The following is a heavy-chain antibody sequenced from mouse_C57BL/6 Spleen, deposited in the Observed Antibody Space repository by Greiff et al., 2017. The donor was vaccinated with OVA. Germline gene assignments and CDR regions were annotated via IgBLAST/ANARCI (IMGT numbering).Heavy chain of an antibody. CDR3: ERRAAQATGVDY. V-gene: IGHV5-6*02. CDR2: ISSGGSYT. J-gene: IGHJ2*01. Sequence: EVKLVESGGDLVKPGGSLKLSCAASGFTFSSYGMSWVRQTPDKRLEWVATISSGGSYTYYPDSVKGRFTISRDNAKNTQYLQMSSLKSEDTAMYYCERRAAQATGVDYWGQGTTLTVSS. D-gene: IGHD3-2*02. CDR1: GFTFSSYG.